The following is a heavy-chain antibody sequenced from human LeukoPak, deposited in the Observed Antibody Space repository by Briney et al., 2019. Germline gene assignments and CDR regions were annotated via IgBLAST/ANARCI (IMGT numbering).Heavy chain of an antibody. Sequence: PGGSLRLSCEASGFTFSAYAMTWVRQAPGQGLEWVSSIGSDNKPHYSESVKGRFAISRDNSKNTLYLQMNTLRAEDTAVYYCARDLGYNYGYVGAFDIWGQGTLVTVSS. CDR3: ARDLGYNYGYVGAFDI. D-gene: IGHD5-18*01. CDR1: GFTFSAYA. J-gene: IGHJ3*02. CDR2: IGSDNKP. V-gene: IGHV3-69-1*01.